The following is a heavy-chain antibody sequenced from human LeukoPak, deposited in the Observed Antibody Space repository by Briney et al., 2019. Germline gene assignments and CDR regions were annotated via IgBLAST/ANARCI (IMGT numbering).Heavy chain of an antibody. CDR1: GFTFDDYA. J-gene: IGHJ4*02. V-gene: IGHV3-9*01. CDR3: AKDSSTVVTYYFDR. CDR2: ISWNSGSI. D-gene: IGHD4-23*01. Sequence: GRSLRLSCAASGFTFDDYAMHWVRQAPGKGLEWVSGISWNSGSIGYADSVKGRFTISRDNAKNSLYLQMNSLRAEDTALYYCAKDSSTVVTYYFDRWGQGTLVTVSS.